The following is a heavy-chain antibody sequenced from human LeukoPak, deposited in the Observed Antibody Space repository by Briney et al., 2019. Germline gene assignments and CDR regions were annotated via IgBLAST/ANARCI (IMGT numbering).Heavy chain of an antibody. CDR1: GGSISSYY. CDR2: TYTSGST. Sequence: SETLSLTCTVSGGSISSYYWSWIRQPAGKGLEWIGRTYTSGSTNYNPSLKSRVTMSVDTSKNQFSLKLSSVTAADTAVYYCASTEYSSSPYYFDYWGQGTLVTVSS. CDR3: ASTEYSSSPYYFDY. V-gene: IGHV4-4*07. D-gene: IGHD6-6*01. J-gene: IGHJ4*02.